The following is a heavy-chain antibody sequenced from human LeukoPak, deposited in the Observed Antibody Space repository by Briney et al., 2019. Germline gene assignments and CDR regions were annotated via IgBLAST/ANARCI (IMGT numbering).Heavy chain of an antibody. CDR2: INPSGGYT. D-gene: IGHD3-9*01. CDR1: GYTFTSCY. CDR3: ARDLGSDILTGYKKYYFDY. V-gene: IGHV1-46*01. J-gene: IGHJ4*02. Sequence: ASVKVSCKASGYTFTSCYVHWVRQAPGQGLEWMGIINPSGGYTGYAQKFQGRVTMTRDTSTSTVYMELSSLRSEDTAVYYCARDLGSDILTGYKKYYFDYCGQGTLVTVSS.